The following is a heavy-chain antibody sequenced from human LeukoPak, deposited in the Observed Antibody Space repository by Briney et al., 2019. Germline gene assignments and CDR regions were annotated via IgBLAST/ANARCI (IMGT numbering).Heavy chain of an antibody. V-gene: IGHV3-7*01. D-gene: IGHD2-21*02. Sequence: RGSLRLSCAPSGFTLSSYAMHWVRQAPGKGLEWVAHINPDGRVTYYVDSVKGRFTISRDNAQNSMYLQMNSLRVEDTAVYYCTSWGDTTAEYFQRWGQGTLVTVSS. J-gene: IGHJ1*01. CDR1: GFTLSSYA. CDR2: INPDGRVT. CDR3: TSWGDTTAEYFQR.